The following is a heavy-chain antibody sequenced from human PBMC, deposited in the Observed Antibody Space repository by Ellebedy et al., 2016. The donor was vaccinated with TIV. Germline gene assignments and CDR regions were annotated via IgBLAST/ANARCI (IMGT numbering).Heavy chain of an antibody. Sequence: SETLSLTXTVSGGSISSYYWSWIRQPPGKGLEWIGYIYYSGSTNYNPSLKSRVTISVDTSKNQFSLKLSSVTAADTAVYYCATSSGWYNNWFDPWGQGTLVTVSS. D-gene: IGHD6-19*01. J-gene: IGHJ5*02. CDR2: IYYSGST. V-gene: IGHV4-59*01. CDR3: ATSSGWYNNWFDP. CDR1: GGSISSYY.